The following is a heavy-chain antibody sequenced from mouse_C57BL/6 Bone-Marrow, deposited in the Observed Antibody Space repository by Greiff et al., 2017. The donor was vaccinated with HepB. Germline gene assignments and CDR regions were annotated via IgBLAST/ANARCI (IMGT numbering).Heavy chain of an antibody. Sequence: EVKLVESGEGLVKPGGSLKLSCAASGFTFSSYAMSWVRQTPEKRLEWVAYISSGGDYIYYADTVKGGFTISRDNARSTLYQQLSSLKSEDTAMYYCTRDGWDPYFDVWGTGTTVTVSS. CDR2: ISSGGDYI. V-gene: IGHV5-9-1*02. D-gene: IGHD4-1*01. J-gene: IGHJ1*03. CDR3: TRDGWDPYFDV. CDR1: GFTFSSYA.